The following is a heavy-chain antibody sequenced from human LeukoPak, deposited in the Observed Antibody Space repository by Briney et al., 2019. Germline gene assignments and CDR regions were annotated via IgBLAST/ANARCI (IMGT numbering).Heavy chain of an antibody. Sequence: GASVTVSCKASGYSSNNYGISWVRQAPGQGLEWMGRISAYNGNTNYVQKVQDRVTMTTDTSTRTAYMELRNLTSDDTAVYYCAREPTLGYCSSTSCPRAFDIWGQGTMVTVSS. CDR1: GYSSNNYG. J-gene: IGHJ3*02. D-gene: IGHD2-2*01. V-gene: IGHV1-18*01. CDR2: ISAYNGNT. CDR3: AREPTLGYCSSTSCPRAFDI.